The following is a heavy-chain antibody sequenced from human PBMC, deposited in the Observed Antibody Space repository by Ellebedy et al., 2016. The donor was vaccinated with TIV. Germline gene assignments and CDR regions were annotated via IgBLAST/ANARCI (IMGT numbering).Heavy chain of an antibody. D-gene: IGHD3-10*01. CDR1: GFTFDDYA. V-gene: IGHV3-9*01. CDR3: ARNLEQEFDWFDP. CDR2: ISWNSGSI. J-gene: IGHJ5*02. Sequence: GGSLRLXCAASGFTFDDYAMHWVRQAPGKGLEWVSGISWNSGSIGYADSVKGRFTISRDNGKNSLSLQMHSLRVEDTAVYYCARNLEQEFDWFDPWGQGTLVTVSS.